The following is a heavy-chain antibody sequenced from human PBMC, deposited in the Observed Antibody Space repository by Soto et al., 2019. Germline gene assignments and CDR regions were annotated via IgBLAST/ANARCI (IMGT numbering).Heavy chain of an antibody. CDR1: GDSVTISDYY. Sequence: QLQLQESGPGLVKPSETLSLTCTVSGDSVTISDYYWGRMRQPPGKGLEWIGSIHYSGSTYYNPSLKCRVTIYGDTSKKQFSLKLISVTAADAAVYYCAAHDSGGYYAEYWGQGTLVTVSA. V-gene: IGHV4-39*01. CDR3: AAHDSGGYYAEY. CDR2: IHYSGST. D-gene: IGHD3-22*01. J-gene: IGHJ4*02.